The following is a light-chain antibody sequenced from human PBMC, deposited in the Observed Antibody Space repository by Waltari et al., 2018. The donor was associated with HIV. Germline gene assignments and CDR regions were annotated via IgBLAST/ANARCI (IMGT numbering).Light chain of an antibody. CDR2: EVT. CDR1: NGDISDYNY. CDR3: SSFAGTHKL. V-gene: IGLV2-8*01. Sequence: QSALTQSPSASGSPGQSVNISCTGANGDISDYNYVSWYQQHSDRPPKLIIFEVTKRPSAVPNRFSGSKSGNTASLFVSGLQPEDEATYFCSSFAGTHKLFGGGTKLTVL. J-gene: IGLJ2*01.